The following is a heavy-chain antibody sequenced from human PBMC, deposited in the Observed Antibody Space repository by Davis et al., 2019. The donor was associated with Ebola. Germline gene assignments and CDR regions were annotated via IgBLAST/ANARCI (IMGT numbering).Heavy chain of an antibody. CDR3: ARGTSPLDAFDI. V-gene: IGHV1-18*01. D-gene: IGHD1-1*01. J-gene: IGHJ3*02. CDR2: ISAYNGNT. Sequence: ASVKVSCKASGGTLNIYSISWVRQAPGQGLEWMGWISAYNGNTNYAQKLQGRVTMTTDTSTSTAYMELRSLRSDDTAVYFCARGTSPLDAFDIWGQGTMVIVSS. CDR1: GGTLNIYS.